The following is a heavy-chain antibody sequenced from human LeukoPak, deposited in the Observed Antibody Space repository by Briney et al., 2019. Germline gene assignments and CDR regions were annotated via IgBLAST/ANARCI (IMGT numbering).Heavy chain of an antibody. V-gene: IGHV4-39*01. CDR3: VRHYDFLV. CDR1: GGSISSSGHY. CDR2: IYYSVST. Sequence: SETLSLTCTVSGGSISSSGHYWGWIRQPPGKGLEWIGSIYYSVSTDYNPSLKSRVTISVDTSKNHFSLELSSVTAADTAVYYCVRHYDFLVWGQGTTVTVSS. J-gene: IGHJ6*02. D-gene: IGHD3/OR15-3a*01.